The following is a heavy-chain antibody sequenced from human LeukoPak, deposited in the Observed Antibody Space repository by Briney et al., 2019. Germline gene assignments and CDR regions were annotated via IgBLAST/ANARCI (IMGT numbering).Heavy chain of an antibody. CDR3: AKGPNRYYGSGSYCDY. V-gene: IGHV3-23*01. CDR2: ISGSGGST. J-gene: IGHJ4*02. Sequence: GGSLRLSCAASGFTFRDYGMHWVRQAPGKGLEWVSAISGSGGSTYYADSVKGRFTISRDNSKNTLYLQMNSLRAEDTAVYYCAKGPNRYYGSGSYCDYWGQGTLVTVSS. CDR1: GFTFRDYG. D-gene: IGHD3-10*01.